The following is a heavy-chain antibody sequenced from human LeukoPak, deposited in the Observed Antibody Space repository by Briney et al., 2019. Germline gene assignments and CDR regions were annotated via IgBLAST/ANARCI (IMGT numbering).Heavy chain of an antibody. CDR3: ARESVAEQKNWFDP. Sequence: SQTLSLTCTVSGGSISSGGYYWSWIRQHPGKGLEWIGYIYYSGSTYYNPSLKSRVTISVDTSKNQFSLKLSSVPAADTAVYYCARESVAEQKNWFDPWGQGTLVTVSS. CDR1: GGSISSGGYY. J-gene: IGHJ5*02. CDR2: IYYSGST. V-gene: IGHV4-31*03. D-gene: IGHD6-19*01.